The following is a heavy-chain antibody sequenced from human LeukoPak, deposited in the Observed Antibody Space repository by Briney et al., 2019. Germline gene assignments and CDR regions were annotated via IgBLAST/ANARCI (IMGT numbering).Heavy chain of an antibody. V-gene: IGHV3-33*08. D-gene: IGHD3-10*01. CDR1: GFTFSSYG. Sequence: PGGSLRLSCAASGFTFSSYGMHWVRQAPGKGLEWVAVIWYGGSNKYYADSVKGRFTISRDNSKNTLYLQMNSLRAEDTAVYYCARDYYGSGSYYRRNYYYYYMDVWGKGTTVTVSS. J-gene: IGHJ6*03. CDR3: ARDYYGSGSYYRRNYYYYYMDV. CDR2: IWYGGSNK.